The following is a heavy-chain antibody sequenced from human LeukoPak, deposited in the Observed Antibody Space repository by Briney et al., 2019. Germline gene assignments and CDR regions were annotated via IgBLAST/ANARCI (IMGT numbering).Heavy chain of an antibody. J-gene: IGHJ3*02. CDR3: ARADCGGDCNDAFDI. CDR1: GGTFSSYA. V-gene: IGHV1-69*05. Sequence: ASVKVSCKACGGTFSSYAISWVRQAPGQGLEWMGGIIPIFGTANYAQKFQGRVTITTDESTSTAYMELSSLRSEDTAVYYCARADCGGDCNDAFDIWGQGTMVTVSS. CDR2: IIPIFGTA. D-gene: IGHD2-21*02.